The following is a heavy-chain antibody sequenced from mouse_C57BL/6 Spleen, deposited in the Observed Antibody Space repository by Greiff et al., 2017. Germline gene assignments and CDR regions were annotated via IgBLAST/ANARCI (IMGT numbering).Heavy chain of an antibody. V-gene: IGHV1-80*01. Sequence: VQLQQSGAELVKPGASVKISCKASGYAFSSYWMNWVKQRPGKGLEWIGQIYPGDGDTNYNGKFKGQATLTADKSSSPAYMQLSSLTSEDSAVYFCARITTGGYFDVWGTGTTVTVSS. D-gene: IGHD1-1*01. CDR3: ARITTGGYFDV. J-gene: IGHJ1*03. CDR2: IYPGDGDT. CDR1: GYAFSSYW.